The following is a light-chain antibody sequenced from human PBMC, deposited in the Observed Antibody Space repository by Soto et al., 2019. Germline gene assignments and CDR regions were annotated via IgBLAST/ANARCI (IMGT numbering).Light chain of an antibody. Sequence: QSALTQPPSVSAAPGQKVTISCSGSSSNIGNNYVSWYQHLPGTAPKLLIYDNNKRPSGIPDRFSGSKSGTSATLGITGLQTGDEADYYCGTWDSRLSAVVFGGRTKLTVL. CDR1: SSNIGNNY. CDR3: GTWDSRLSAVV. J-gene: IGLJ2*01. CDR2: DNN. V-gene: IGLV1-51*01.